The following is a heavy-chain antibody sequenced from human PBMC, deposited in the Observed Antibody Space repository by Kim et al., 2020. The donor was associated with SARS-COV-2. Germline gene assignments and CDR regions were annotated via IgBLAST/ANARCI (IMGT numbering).Heavy chain of an antibody. D-gene: IGHD3-3*02. CDR3: ASFILASAAGYQLDY. CDR1: GGSITSYY. J-gene: IGHJ4*01. CDR2: IFHSGST. Sequence: SETLSLTCTVSGGSITSYYWNWVRQPPGKGLEWIGYIFHSGSTNYNPSLKSRVIISVDTSKSQVSLKLNSVTAADTAVYYCASFILASAAGYQLDYCG. V-gene: IGHV4-59*01.